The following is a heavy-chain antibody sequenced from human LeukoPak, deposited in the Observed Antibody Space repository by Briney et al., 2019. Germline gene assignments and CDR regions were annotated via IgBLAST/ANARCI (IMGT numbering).Heavy chain of an antibody. J-gene: IGHJ6*03. D-gene: IGHD6-19*01. Sequence: ASVKVSCKASGYTFTNFDINRVRQATGRGLEWMGWMNPNSGNKGYAQKFQGRVTMTMNTSITTAYMELSSLRSEDTAVYYCARGPQWRGDSYYMDVWGRGTTVTVSS. CDR3: ARGPQWRGDSYYMDV. CDR1: GYTFTNFD. CDR2: MNPNSGNK. V-gene: IGHV1-8*01.